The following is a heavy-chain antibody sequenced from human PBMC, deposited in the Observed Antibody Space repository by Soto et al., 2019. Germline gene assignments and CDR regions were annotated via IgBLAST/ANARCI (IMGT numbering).Heavy chain of an antibody. D-gene: IGHD2-2*01. CDR3: ATFLSTTSPDV. J-gene: IGHJ6*02. Sequence: QTLSLTCAISGASVSSKSAAWNWIRRSPSRGLEWLGRTYYRSKWYNDYAVSVKSRITIDPDTSKNQFSLQLNSVTPEDTAVYYCATFLSTTSPDVWGQGTTVTVSS. CDR2: TYYRSKWYN. V-gene: IGHV6-1*01. CDR1: GASVSSKSAA.